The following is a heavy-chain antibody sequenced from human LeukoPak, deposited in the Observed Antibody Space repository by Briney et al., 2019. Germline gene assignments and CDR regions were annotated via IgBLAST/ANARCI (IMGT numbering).Heavy chain of an antibody. D-gene: IGHD1-26*01. CDR3: ASGSYQRGYFDY. Sequence: PGGSLRLSCAASGFSFSGYSMNWVRQAPGKGLEWVSSIISSSTYIYYADSVKGRFTISRDNAKNSLYLQTNSLRAEDTTVYYCASGSYQRGYFDYWGQGTLVTVSS. CDR1: GFSFSGYS. J-gene: IGHJ4*02. CDR2: IISSSTYI. V-gene: IGHV3-21*01.